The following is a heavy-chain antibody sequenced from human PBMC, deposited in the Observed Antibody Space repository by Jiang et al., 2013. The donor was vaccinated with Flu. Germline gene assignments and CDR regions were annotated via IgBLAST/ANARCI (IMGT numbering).Heavy chain of an antibody. Sequence: AQKFQGRVTMTRDTSTSTVYMELSSLRSEDTAVYYCARQLGYGSGTLDYWGQGTLVTVSS. V-gene: IGHV1-46*03. J-gene: IGHJ4*02. D-gene: IGHD3-10*01. CDR3: ARQLGYGSGTLDY.